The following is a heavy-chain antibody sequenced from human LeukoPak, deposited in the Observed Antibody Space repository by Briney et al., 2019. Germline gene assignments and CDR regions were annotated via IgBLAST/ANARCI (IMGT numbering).Heavy chain of an antibody. CDR2: IYRTGTT. CDR3: ATVRTSGCYYAFDV. D-gene: IGHD2-21*02. Sequence: SETLSLTCTVSGGSISSNTYYWAWIRQPPGKGLEWIGSIYRTGTTYYNPPVKTRLTISLDTSKNDLSLKLRSVTAADTAVYYCATVRTSGCYYAFDVWGQGTMISVSS. V-gene: IGHV4-39*02. J-gene: IGHJ3*01. CDR1: GGSISSNTYY.